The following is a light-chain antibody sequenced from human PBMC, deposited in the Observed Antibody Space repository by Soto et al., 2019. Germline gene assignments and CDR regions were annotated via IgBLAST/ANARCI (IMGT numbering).Light chain of an antibody. Sequence: DIQMTQSPSTLSASVGDRVTITCRASQSIGMLLAWYQQKPGKAPKLLIYKAFILESGVPSRISGSGSGTEFTLTISSLQPDDFATYYCQQYSTYSGTFGQGTKVEIK. J-gene: IGKJ1*01. CDR1: QSIGML. CDR2: KAF. V-gene: IGKV1-5*03. CDR3: QQYSTYSGT.